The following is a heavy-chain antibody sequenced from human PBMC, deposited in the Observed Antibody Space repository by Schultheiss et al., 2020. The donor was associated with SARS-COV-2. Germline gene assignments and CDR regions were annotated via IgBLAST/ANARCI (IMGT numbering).Heavy chain of an antibody. CDR2: ISGSGGST. Sequence: GGSLRLSCAASGFTFSSYAMSWVRQAPGKGLEWVSAISGSGGSTYYADSVKGRFTISRDNSKNTLYLQMNSLRAEDTAVYYCARGYNWNYGWGYWGQGTLVTVSS. CDR3: ARGYNWNYGWGY. CDR1: GFTFSSYA. V-gene: IGHV3-23*01. D-gene: IGHD1-7*01. J-gene: IGHJ4*02.